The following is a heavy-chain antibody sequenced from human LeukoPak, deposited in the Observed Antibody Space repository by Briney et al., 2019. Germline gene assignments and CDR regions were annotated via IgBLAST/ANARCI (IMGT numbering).Heavy chain of an antibody. CDR3: ARENRYDSSGYYG. V-gene: IGHV4-34*01. CDR1: GFTFSSYS. Sequence: GSLRLSCAASGFTFSSYSMNWDRQPPGKGLEWIGEINHSGSTNYNPSLKSRVTISVDTSKNQFSLKLSSVTAADTAVYYCARENRYDSSGYYGWGQGTLVTVSS. J-gene: IGHJ4*02. CDR2: INHSGST. D-gene: IGHD3-22*01.